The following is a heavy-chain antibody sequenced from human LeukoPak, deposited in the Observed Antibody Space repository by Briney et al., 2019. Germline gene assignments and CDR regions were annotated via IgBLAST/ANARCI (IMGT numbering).Heavy chain of an antibody. D-gene: IGHD3-3*01. CDR1: GSSISDNYY. CDR3: ARHNCYHFWSTLNWFDP. Sequence: PSETLSLTCAIFGSSISDNYYWGWIRRPPGKGLEWIGSVYHSGSTYYNPSLKSRVTLSVDTSNNHFSLKLRSVTAADTAVYYCARHNCYHFWSTLNWFDPWGQGTLVTVSS. V-gene: IGHV4-38-2*01. CDR2: VYHSGST. J-gene: IGHJ5*02.